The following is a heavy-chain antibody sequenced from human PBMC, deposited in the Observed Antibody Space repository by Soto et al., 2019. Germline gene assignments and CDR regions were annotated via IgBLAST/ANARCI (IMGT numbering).Heavy chain of an antibody. Sequence: PSETLSLTCTVSAGSITTSYWSWIRQPLGKALEWIGYISYRGSTNYNPSLKSRLTISIDTSKSQISLKLTSMTTADTAVYYCASSGIVGREVNTWFDPWRQGTLVTVSS. J-gene: IGHJ5*02. CDR3: ASSGIVGREVNTWFDP. D-gene: IGHD3-22*01. CDR2: ISYRGST. V-gene: IGHV4-59*01. CDR1: AGSITTSY.